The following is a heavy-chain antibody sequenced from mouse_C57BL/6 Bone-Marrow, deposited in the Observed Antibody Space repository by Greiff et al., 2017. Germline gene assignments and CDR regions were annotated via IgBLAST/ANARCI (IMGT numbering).Heavy chain of an antibody. V-gene: IGHV1-61*01. CDR2: IYPSDSET. Sequence: VQLQQPVAELVRPGSSVKLSCKASGYTFTSYWMDWVNQRPGQGLEWIGNIYPSDSETHYNQKFKDKATLTADKSSSTAYMQLSSLTSENSAVYYCARRNYAMDYWGQGTSVTGSS. CDR1: GYTFTSYW. CDR3: ARRNYAMDY. J-gene: IGHJ4*01.